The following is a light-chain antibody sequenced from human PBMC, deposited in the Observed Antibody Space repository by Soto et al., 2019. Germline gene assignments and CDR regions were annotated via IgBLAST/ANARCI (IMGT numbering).Light chain of an antibody. CDR3: LQTYSTPYT. J-gene: IGKJ2*01. V-gene: IGKV1-39*01. CDR1: QRITTY. CDR2: TSG. Sequence: IQMTQSPSSLSASLGDMVNISCQASQRITTYLNWYQQKPGNAPKLLITTSGTLQRGVPSRFSGSGSGTDFTLTITSLQREDFATYFCLQTYSTPYTFGQGTKLEIK.